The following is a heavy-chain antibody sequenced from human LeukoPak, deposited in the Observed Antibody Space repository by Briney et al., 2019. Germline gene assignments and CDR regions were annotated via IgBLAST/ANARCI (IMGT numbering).Heavy chain of an antibody. D-gene: IGHD2-15*01. CDR3: ARGRPDCSGGSCYPYLDY. CDR1: GGSISSYY. J-gene: IGHJ4*02. CDR2: IYYSGST. Sequence: SETLSLTCTVSGGSISSYYWSWIRQPPGKGLEWIGYIYYSGSTNYNPSLKGRVTISVDTSKNQFPLKLSSVTAADTAVYYCARGRPDCSGGSCYPYLDYWGQGTLVTVSS. V-gene: IGHV4-59*01.